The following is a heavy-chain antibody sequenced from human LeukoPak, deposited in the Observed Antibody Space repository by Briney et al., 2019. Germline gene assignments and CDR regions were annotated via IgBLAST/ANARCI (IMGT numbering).Heavy chain of an antibody. V-gene: IGHV3-23*01. J-gene: IGHJ3*02. D-gene: IGHD3-22*01. CDR2: ISGSGGTT. CDR1: GFTFSSYA. CDR3: AKETASGYGAFDI. Sequence: GGSLRLSCAASGFTFSSYAMSWVRQAPGKGLEWVSGISGSGGTTYYADSVKGRFTISRDNSKNTLHLQMNSLRAEDTALYYCAKETASGYGAFDIWGQGTIVTVSS.